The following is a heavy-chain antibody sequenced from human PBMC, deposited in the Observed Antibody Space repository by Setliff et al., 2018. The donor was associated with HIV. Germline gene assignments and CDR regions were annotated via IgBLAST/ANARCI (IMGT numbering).Heavy chain of an antibody. D-gene: IGHD3-10*01. CDR2: INAGNGNT. Sequence: ASVKVSCKASGYTFTSYGISWVRQAPGQRLGWMGWINAGNGNTKYSQKFQGRVTITRDTSASTAYMELSSLRSEDTAVYYCASSYYGSGSPFFDPWGQGTLVTVSS. J-gene: IGHJ5*02. V-gene: IGHV1-3*01. CDR3: ASSYYGSGSPFFDP. CDR1: GYTFTSYG.